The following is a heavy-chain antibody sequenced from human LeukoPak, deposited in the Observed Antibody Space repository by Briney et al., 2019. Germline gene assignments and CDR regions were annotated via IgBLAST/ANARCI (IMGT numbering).Heavy chain of an antibody. V-gene: IGHV3-21*01. CDR1: GFTFSSYS. J-gene: IGHJ4*02. D-gene: IGHD2-2*01. CDR3: ARYSIVVVPPLFDY. CDR2: ISSSSSYI. Sequence: GGSLRLSCAASGFTFSSYSMNWVRQAPGKGLEWVSSISSSSSYIYYADSVKGRFTISRDNAKNSLYLQMNSLRAEDTAVYYCARYSIVVVPPLFDYWGQGTLVTVSP.